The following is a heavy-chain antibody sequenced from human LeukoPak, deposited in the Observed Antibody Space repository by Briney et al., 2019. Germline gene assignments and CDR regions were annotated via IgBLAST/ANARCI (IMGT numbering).Heavy chain of an antibody. CDR3: AREYYYGSGF. D-gene: IGHD3-10*01. J-gene: IGHJ6*02. CDR1: GFTFSSYA. CDR2: ISYDGSNK. Sequence: GRSLRLSCAASGFTFSSYAMHWVRQAPGKGLEWVAVISYDGSNKYYADSVKGRFTISRDNSKNTLYLQMNSLRAEDTALYYCAREYYYGSGFWGQGTTVTVSS. V-gene: IGHV3-30-3*01.